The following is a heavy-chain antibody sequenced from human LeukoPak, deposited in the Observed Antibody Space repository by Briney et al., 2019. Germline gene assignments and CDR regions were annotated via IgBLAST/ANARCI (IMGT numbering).Heavy chain of an antibody. V-gene: IGHV3-23*01. CDR1: GFTFSSYA. D-gene: IGHD1-26*01. Sequence: GGSLRLSCAASGFTFSSYAMSWVRQAPGKGLEWVSAISGSGGSTYYADSVKGRFTISRDNSKNTLYLQMNSLRAEDTAVYYCAKFVPRGGAYYYGMDVWGQGTTVTVSS. CDR2: ISGSGGST. CDR3: AKFVPRGGAYYYGMDV. J-gene: IGHJ6*02.